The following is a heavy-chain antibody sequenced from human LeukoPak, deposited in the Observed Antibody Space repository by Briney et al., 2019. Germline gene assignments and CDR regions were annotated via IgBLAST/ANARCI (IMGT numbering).Heavy chain of an antibody. D-gene: IGHD2-15*01. V-gene: IGHV3-23*01. CDR3: AKEGIGCCSGGSCYAQGYFDY. J-gene: IGHJ4*02. CDR2: ISGSGGST. Sequence: GGSLRLSCAASGFTFSSYAMSWVRQAPGKGLEWVSVISGSGGSTYYADTVKGRFTISRDNSKNPLYLQMNSLRAEDTAVYYCAKEGIGCCSGGSCYAQGYFDYWGQGTLVTVSS. CDR1: GFTFSSYA.